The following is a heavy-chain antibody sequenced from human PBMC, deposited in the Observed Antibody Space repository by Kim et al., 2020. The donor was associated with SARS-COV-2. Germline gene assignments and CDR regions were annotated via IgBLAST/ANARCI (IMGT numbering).Heavy chain of an antibody. V-gene: IGHV3-30*04. CDR1: GFTFSSYA. J-gene: IGHJ4*02. CDR2: ISYDGSNK. D-gene: IGHD4-17*01. CDR3: ARSGDTVTTLFDY. Sequence: GGSLRLSCAASGFTFSSYAMHWVRQAPGKGLEWVAVISYDGSNKYYADSVKGRFTISRDNSKNTLYLQMNSLRAEDTAVYYCARSGDTVTTLFDYWGQGTLVTVSS.